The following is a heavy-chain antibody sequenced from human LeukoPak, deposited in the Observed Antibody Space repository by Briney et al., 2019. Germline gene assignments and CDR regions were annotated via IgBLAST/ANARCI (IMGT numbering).Heavy chain of an antibody. V-gene: IGHV3-21*01. J-gene: IGHJ6*02. CDR1: GFPFSSYS. CDR3: ARDVLRFLEWLSYGMDV. D-gene: IGHD3-3*01. Sequence: GSLRLSCAASGFPFSSYSMNWVRQAPGKGLEWVSSISSSSSYIYYADSVKGRSTISRDNAKNSLYLQMNSLRAEDTAVYYCARDVLRFLEWLSYGMDVWGQGTTVTVSS. CDR2: ISSSSSYI.